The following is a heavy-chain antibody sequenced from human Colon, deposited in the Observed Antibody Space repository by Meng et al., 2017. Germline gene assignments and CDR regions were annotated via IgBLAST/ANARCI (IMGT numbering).Heavy chain of an antibody. J-gene: IGHJ4*02. V-gene: IGHV1-2*04. CDR2: INPKNGDT. CDR3: ARAAEMAIWDY. CDR1: GYTFTGYF. D-gene: IGHD5-24*01. Sequence: QVHLVQSGAVVKSPGASVQVSCKASGYTFTGYFIHWVRQAPGQGPEWMGWINPKNGDTNYAPKLKKWVTMTRDTSSTTVNMEMSRLTSDDTAVYYCARAAEMAIWDYWGQGTLVTVSS.